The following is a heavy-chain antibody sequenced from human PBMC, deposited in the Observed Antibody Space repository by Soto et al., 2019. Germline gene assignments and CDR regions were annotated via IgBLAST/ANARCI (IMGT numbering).Heavy chain of an antibody. D-gene: IGHD3-10*01. CDR1: GGSISSYY. Sequence: SETLSLTCTVSGGSISSYYWSWIRQPPGKGLEWIGYIYYSGTTYYNPSLKSRVTISGDTSKNQFSLKLSSVTAADTAVYYCARLKGSYWWLDYWGQGTLVTVSS. CDR2: IYYSGTT. CDR3: ARLKGSYWWLDY. V-gene: IGHV4-59*08. J-gene: IGHJ4*02.